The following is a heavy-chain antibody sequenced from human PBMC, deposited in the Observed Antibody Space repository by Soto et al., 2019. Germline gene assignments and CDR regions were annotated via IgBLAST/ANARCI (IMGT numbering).Heavy chain of an antibody. D-gene: IGHD2-21*02. CDR3: ARSGGNYWFDP. V-gene: IGHV3-66*01. CDR1: GFTVSRNY. Sequence: GGSLRLSCAASGFTVSRNYMTWVRQAPGKGLEWVSVIYSGGSTYYADSVKGRFTISRDNSKNMLYLQMNSLRAEDTAVYYCARSGGNYWFDPWGQGTLVTVPS. CDR2: IYSGGST. J-gene: IGHJ5*02.